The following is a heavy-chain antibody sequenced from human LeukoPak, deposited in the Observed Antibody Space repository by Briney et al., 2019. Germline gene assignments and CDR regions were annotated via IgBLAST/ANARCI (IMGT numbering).Heavy chain of an antibody. D-gene: IGHD5-12*01. CDR3: ARVGWTYNDAFDI. CDR1: GFTVTSNF. V-gene: IGHV3-21*01. J-gene: IGHJ3*02. Sequence: PGGSLRLSCAVSGFTVTSNFMSWVRQAPGKGLEWVSSISSSSSYIYYADSVKGRFTISRDNAKNSLYLQMNSLRAEDTAVYYCARVGWTYNDAFDIWGQGTMVTVSS. CDR2: ISSSSSYI.